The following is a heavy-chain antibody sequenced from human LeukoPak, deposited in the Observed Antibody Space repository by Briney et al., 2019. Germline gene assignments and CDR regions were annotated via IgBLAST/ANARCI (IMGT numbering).Heavy chain of an antibody. CDR1: GGTFSSYA. Sequence: ASVKVSCKASGGTFSSYAISWVRQAPGQGLEWMGGIIPIFGTANYAQKFQGRVTITADESTSTAYMELSSLRSEDTAVYYCAKGGCNWNYGAAYYYYMDVWGKGTTVTVSS. J-gene: IGHJ6*03. CDR2: IIPIFGTA. CDR3: AKGGCNWNYGAAYYYYMDV. D-gene: IGHD1-7*01. V-gene: IGHV1-69*01.